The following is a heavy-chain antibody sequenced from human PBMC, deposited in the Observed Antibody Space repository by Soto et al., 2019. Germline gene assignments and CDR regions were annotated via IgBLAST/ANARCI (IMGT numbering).Heavy chain of an antibody. CDR2: ISYDGSNK. J-gene: IGHJ4*01. V-gene: IGHV3-30*18. CDR3: VKGNQLLRYYFEF. Sequence: GGSLRLSCAASGFTFSSYGMHWVLQAPGKGLEWVAVISYDGSNKYYADSVKGRFTISRDNSKNTLFLQMSSLRVEDTAIYFCVKGNQLLRYYFEFWGPGTLVTVSS. D-gene: IGHD2-15*01. CDR1: GFTFSSYG.